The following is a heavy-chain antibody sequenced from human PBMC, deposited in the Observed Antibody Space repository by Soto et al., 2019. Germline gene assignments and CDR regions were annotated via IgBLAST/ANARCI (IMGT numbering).Heavy chain of an antibody. D-gene: IGHD4-4*01. J-gene: IGHJ4*02. CDR1: GGSFSGFY. CDR2: VYYSGTT. Sequence: SETLSLTCTVSGGSFSGFYCDWIRQPPGKGLEWIGYVYYSGTTYYNPSLKSRVIISVDTSKSECSLSLTSVTAADTAVYYCARGSNSNFEGPIVWGQGTLVTVSS. V-gene: IGHV4-59*01. CDR3: ARGSNSNFEGPIV.